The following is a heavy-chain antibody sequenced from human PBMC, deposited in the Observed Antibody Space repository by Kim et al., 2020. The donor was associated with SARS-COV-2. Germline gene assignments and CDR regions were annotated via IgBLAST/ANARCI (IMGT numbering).Heavy chain of an antibody. CDR3: ATDVGSSGWYNFDY. J-gene: IGHJ4*02. V-gene: IGHV5-10-1*01. D-gene: IGHD6-19*01. Sequence: SPSFQGHVTIPADKSISTAYLQWSSLKASDTAMYYCATDVGSSGWYNFDYWGQGTLVTVSS.